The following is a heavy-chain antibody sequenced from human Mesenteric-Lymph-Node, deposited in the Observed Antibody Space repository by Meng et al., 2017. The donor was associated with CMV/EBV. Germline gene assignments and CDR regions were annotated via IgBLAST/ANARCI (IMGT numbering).Heavy chain of an antibody. Sequence: SCAASGFTFSNFWMSWVRQAPGKGLEWVANIKHDGSEKYYVDSVKGRFIISRDNAENSLDLQMNSLRAEDTAVYYCARDCSGTRCQNYWGQGTLVTVSS. D-gene: IGHD2-2*01. CDR3: ARDCSGTRCQNY. J-gene: IGHJ4*02. V-gene: IGHV3-7*01. CDR1: GFTFSNFW. CDR2: IKHDGSEK.